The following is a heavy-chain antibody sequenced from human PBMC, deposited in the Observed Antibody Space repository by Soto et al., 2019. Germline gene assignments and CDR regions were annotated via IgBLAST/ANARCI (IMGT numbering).Heavy chain of an antibody. CDR3: ARAIVVVPAAIPAPYYYGMDV. Sequence: ASVKVSCKASGYTFTSYAMHWVRQAPGQRLEWMGWINAGNGNTKYSQKFQGRVTITADESTSTAYMELSSLRSEDTAVYYCARAIVVVPAAIPAPYYYGMDVWGQGTTVTVSS. CDR2: INAGNGNT. V-gene: IGHV1-3*01. J-gene: IGHJ6*02. D-gene: IGHD2-2*02. CDR1: GYTFTSYA.